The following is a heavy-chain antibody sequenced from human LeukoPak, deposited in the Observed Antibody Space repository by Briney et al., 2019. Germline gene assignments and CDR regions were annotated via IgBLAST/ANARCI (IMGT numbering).Heavy chain of an antibody. CDR1: GGSISSYY. CDR3: ARDEYCSGGSCRPFDY. V-gene: IGHV4-4*07. D-gene: IGHD2-15*01. J-gene: IGHJ4*02. Sequence: SETLSLICTVSGGSISSYYWSWIRQPAGKGLEWIGRIYTSGSTNYNPSLKSRVTMSVDTSKNQFSLKLSSVTAADTAVYYCARDEYCSGGSCRPFDYWGQGTLVTVSS. CDR2: IYTSGST.